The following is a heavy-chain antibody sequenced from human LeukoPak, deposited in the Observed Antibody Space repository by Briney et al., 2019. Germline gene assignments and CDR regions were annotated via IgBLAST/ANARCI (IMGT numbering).Heavy chain of an antibody. CDR1: GYSFTSYW. V-gene: IGHV5-51*01. Sequence: GESLKISXKGSGYSFTSYWIGWVRQMPGKGLEWMGIIYPGDSDTRYSPSFRGQVTISADKSISTAYLQWSRLKASDTAMYYCARAYCSSSSCDSYNWFDPRGQGTLVTVSS. D-gene: IGHD2-2*02. J-gene: IGHJ5*02. CDR2: IYPGDSDT. CDR3: ARAYCSSSSCDSYNWFDP.